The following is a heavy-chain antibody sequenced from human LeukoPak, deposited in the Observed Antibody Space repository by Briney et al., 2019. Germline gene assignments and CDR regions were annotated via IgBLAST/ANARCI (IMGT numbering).Heavy chain of an antibody. J-gene: IGHJ5*02. V-gene: IGHV4-4*02. CDR2: INHSGST. Sequence: SETLSLTCAVSGGSISSSYWWSWVRQPPGKGLEWIGEINHSGSTNYNPSLKSRVTISVDTSKNQFSLKLSSVTAADTAVYYCARNYDILTGYVYNWFDPWGQGTLVTVSS. CDR1: GGSISSSYW. CDR3: ARNYDILTGYVYNWFDP. D-gene: IGHD3-9*01.